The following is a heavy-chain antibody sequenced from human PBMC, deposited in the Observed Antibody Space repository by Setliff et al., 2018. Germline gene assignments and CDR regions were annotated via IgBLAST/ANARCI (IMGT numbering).Heavy chain of an antibody. CDR3: ARDPSGDYVGAFDP. Sequence: GGSLRLSCAASTFTFSKYAVTWVRQAPGKGLQWVASIGASGHNTYYADFVKGRFTISRDNSGNTLYLLMNSLRGEDTASYYCARDPSGDYVGAFDPWGQGTLVTVSS. J-gene: IGHJ5*02. CDR1: TFTFSKYA. V-gene: IGHV3-23*01. CDR2: IGASGHNT. D-gene: IGHD4-17*01.